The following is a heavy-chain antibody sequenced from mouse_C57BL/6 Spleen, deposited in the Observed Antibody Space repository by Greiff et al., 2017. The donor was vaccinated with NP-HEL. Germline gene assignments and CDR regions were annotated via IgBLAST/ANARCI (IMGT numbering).Heavy chain of an antibody. J-gene: IGHJ2*01. D-gene: IGHD2-4*01. CDR1: GYTFTSYW. V-gene: IGHV1-50*01. CDR2: IDPSDSNT. CDR3: ARSHVYYENADFDD. Sequence: QVQLQQPGAELVKPGASVKLSCKASGYTFTSYWMQWVNQRPGQGLEWIGEIDPSDSNTNYNQKFTGKATLTVDTSSSPAYMHLSSLTSEDSAVYDCARSHVYYENADFDDWGQGTTLTVPS.